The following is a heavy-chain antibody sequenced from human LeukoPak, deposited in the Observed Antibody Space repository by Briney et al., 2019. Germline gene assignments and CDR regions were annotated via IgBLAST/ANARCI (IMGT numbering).Heavy chain of an antibody. V-gene: IGHV3-15*01. Sequence: GGSLRLSCTVFGLNYNDAWMSWVRQAPGKGLEWVGRIKSKGGGGTTDYAAPVKGRFIISRDDSKNTLYLQMDSLETEDTAVYYCTTGGTVHDYWGQGTLVTVSS. J-gene: IGHJ4*02. D-gene: IGHD1-7*01. CDR2: IKSKGGGGTT. CDR1: GLNYNDAW. CDR3: TTGGTVHDY.